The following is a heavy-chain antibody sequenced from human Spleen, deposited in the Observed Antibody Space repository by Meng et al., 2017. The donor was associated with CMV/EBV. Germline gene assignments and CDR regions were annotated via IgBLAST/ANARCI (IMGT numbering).Heavy chain of an antibody. CDR2: IYYSGST. V-gene: IGHV4-59*01. J-gene: IGHJ5*02. CDR3: ARGGGVSIAQNWFDP. Sequence: SETLSLTCTASGGSISSYYWSWIRQPPGKGLEWIGYIYYSGSTNYNPYLKSRVTISVDTSKNQFSLKLSSVTAADTAVYYCARGGGVSIAQNWFDPWGQGTLVTVSS. CDR1: GGSISSYY. D-gene: IGHD3-16*01.